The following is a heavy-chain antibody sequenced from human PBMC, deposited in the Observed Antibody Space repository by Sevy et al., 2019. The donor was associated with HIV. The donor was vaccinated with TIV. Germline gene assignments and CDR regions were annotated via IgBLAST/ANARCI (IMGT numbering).Heavy chain of an antibody. Sequence: ASVKVSCKASGYTFTSFGISWVRQAPGQGLEWMGWISAYNGNTNYAQKFQGRVTMTTDISSTRTAYMELRSLRSDDTAVYYCARDTQVGATFGISYYYYGMDVWGQGTTVTVSS. CDR3: ARDTQVGATFGISYYYYGMDV. J-gene: IGHJ6*02. V-gene: IGHV1-18*01. CDR2: ISAYNGNT. D-gene: IGHD1-26*01. CDR1: GYTFTSFG.